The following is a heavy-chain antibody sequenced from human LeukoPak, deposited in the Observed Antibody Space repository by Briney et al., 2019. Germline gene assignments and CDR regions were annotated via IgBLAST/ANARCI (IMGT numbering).Heavy chain of an antibody. J-gene: IGHJ4*02. CDR3: ARRAYSSGYYFFDY. D-gene: IGHD6-19*01. V-gene: IGHV4-59*01. CDR2: IDYSGST. CDR1: GGSISSYY. Sequence: ASETLSLTCTVSGGSISSYYWSWLRQPPGKELEWIAYIDYSGSTNYNPSLKSRVTLSIDTSKNQFSLKLSSVTAAGTAVYYCARRAYSSGYYFFDYWGQGTLVTVSS.